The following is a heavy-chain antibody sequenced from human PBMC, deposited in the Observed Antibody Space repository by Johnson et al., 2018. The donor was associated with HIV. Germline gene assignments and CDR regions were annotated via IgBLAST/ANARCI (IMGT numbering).Heavy chain of an antibody. CDR3: TTGPVGATKGGGAFDI. CDR1: GFTFSDYY. V-gene: IGHV3-15*01. J-gene: IGHJ3*02. D-gene: IGHD1-26*01. CDR2: IKSKTDGGTT. Sequence: VQLVESGGGLVKPGGSLRLSCAASGFTFSDYYMSWIRQAPGRGLEWVGRIKSKTDGGTTDNAAPVNGRFTISRNDSNSMLYLQMNNLKTEDTAVYYCTTGPVGATKGGGAFDIWGQGTMVTVSS.